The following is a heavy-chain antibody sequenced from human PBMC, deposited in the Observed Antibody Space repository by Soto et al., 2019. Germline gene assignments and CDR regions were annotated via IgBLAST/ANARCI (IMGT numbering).Heavy chain of an antibody. Sequence: SETLSLTCSASDDSITCGVYYWSWIRQHPAKGLEWIGSIYYRGSTYYNPSLRSRGTISLDPSQARLSLRLTSLTAADTATYYCARGGSGTYHVWGQGTLVTVSS. J-gene: IGHJ4*02. CDR1: DDSITCGVYY. CDR3: ARGGSGTYHV. CDR2: IYYRGST. D-gene: IGHD3-10*01. V-gene: IGHV4-31*02.